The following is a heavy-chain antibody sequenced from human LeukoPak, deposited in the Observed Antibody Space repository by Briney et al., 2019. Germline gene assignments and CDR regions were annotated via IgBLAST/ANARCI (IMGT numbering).Heavy chain of an antibody. Sequence: GGSLRLSCAASGFTFSSYAMSWVRQAPGKGLEWVSAISGSGGSTYYADSVKGRFTISRDNSKNTLYLQMNSLRAEDTAVYYCAKGDHYYDSSGYYPLDYWGQGTLVTVSS. CDR3: AKGDHYYDSSGYYPLDY. CDR2: ISGSGGST. J-gene: IGHJ4*02. V-gene: IGHV3-23*01. CDR1: GFTFSSYA. D-gene: IGHD3-22*01.